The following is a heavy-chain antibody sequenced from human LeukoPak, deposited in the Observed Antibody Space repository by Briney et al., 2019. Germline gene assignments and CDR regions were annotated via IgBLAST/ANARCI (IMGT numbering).Heavy chain of an antibody. CDR1: GYTFTSYY. CDR2: INPSGGST. CDR3: AGRDSSGYYHLFDI. Sequence: ASVKVSCKASGYTFTSYYMHWVRQAPGQGLEWMGIINPSGGSTSYAQKFQGRVTITADESTSTAYMELSSLRSEDTAVYYCAGRDSSGYYHLFDIWGQGTMVTVSS. J-gene: IGHJ3*02. V-gene: IGHV1-46*01. D-gene: IGHD3-22*01.